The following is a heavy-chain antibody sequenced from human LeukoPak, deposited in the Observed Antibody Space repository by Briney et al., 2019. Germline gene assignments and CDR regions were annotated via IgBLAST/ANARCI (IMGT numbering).Heavy chain of an antibody. CDR3: ARGDLGAFDI. CDR2: IYYSGST. J-gene: IGHJ3*02. CDR1: GGSISSDY. V-gene: IGHV4-59*08. Sequence: SETLSLTCTVSGGSISSDYWSWIRQPPGKGLEYIGYIYYSGSTNYNPSLKSRVTISLDTSKNQFSLKLSSVTAADTAVYYCARGDLGAFDIGGQGTMVTVS. D-gene: IGHD3-10*01.